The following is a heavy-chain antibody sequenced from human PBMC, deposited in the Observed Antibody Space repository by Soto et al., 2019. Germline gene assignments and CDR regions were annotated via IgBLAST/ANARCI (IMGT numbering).Heavy chain of an antibody. Sequence: LRGSCSASALPFRLSATHWVLQARGKGVGRLAASWGDGGDRKYAESVNGRCTVSGDTSKKTPYLQMNSLRDEDTALYFSARSGNCTGTSCHFHGAMDAWGPGTLVTVSS. D-gene: IGHD2-8*02. J-gene: IGHJ5*02. CDR3: ARSGNCTGTSCHFHGAMDA. CDR2: SWGDGGDR. V-gene: IGHV3-33*01. CDR1: ALPFRLSA.